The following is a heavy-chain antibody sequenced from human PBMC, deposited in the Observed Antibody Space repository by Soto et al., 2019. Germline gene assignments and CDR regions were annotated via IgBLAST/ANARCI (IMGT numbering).Heavy chain of an antibody. J-gene: IGHJ4*02. CDR1: GFTFSSYS. D-gene: IGHD4-4*01. CDR3: VRLDDYSNYVGY. CDR2: ISSGSSYI. V-gene: IGHV3-21*01. Sequence: EVQLVESGGGLVKPGGSLRLSCAASGFTFSSYSMNWVRQAPGKGLEWVSSISSGSSYIYYADSVKGRFTISRDNAKNSLYLQMNSLRAEDTAVYYCVRLDDYSNYVGYWGQGTLVTVSS.